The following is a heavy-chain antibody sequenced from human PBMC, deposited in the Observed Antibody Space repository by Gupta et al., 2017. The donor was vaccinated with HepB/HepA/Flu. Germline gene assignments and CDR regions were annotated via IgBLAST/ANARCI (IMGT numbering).Heavy chain of an antibody. J-gene: IGHJ4*02. D-gene: IGHD2-15*01. CDR3: AKLRGYCSGDDCYSDY. CDR2: ISGGGRYT. Sequence: EVQLLASGGTLVQPGGSLRLSCGASGFTFSSYAMNWVRQAPGKGLEWVSAISGGGRYTHYAESVKGRFTISRDNSKNTLYLQMNSLRAEDTALYYCAKLRGYCSGDDCYSDYWGQGTQVTVSS. V-gene: IGHV3-23*01. CDR1: GFTFSSYA.